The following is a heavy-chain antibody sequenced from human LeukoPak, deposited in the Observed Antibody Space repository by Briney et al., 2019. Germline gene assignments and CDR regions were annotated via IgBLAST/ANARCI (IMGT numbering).Heavy chain of an antibody. D-gene: IGHD3-3*01. V-gene: IGHV3-23*01. Sequence: GGSLRLSCAASGFTFSSYSMNWVRQAPGKGLEWVSAISGSGGSTYYADSVKGRFTISRDNSKNTLYLQMNSLRAEDTAVYYCAKDSGAYYDFWSGYYDYWGQGTLVTVSS. CDR3: AKDSGAYYDFWSGYYDY. J-gene: IGHJ4*02. CDR1: GFTFSSYS. CDR2: ISGSGGST.